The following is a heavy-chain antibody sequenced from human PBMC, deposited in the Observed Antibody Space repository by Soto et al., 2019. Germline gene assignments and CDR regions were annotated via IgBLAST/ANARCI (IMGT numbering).Heavy chain of an antibody. V-gene: IGHV1-69*13. Sequence: SVKVSCKASGGTFSSYAISWVRQAPGQGLEWMGGIIPIFGTANYAQKFQGRVTITADESTSTAYMELSSLRSEDTAVYYCARDGAPQQLVPGCNWFDPWGQGTLVTVSS. CDR3: ARDGAPQQLVPGCNWFDP. J-gene: IGHJ5*02. D-gene: IGHD6-6*01. CDR2: IIPIFGTA. CDR1: GGTFSSYA.